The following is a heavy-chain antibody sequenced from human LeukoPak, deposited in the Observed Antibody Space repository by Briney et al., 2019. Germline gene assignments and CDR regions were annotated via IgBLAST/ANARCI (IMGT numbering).Heavy chain of an antibody. D-gene: IGHD1-26*01. J-gene: IGHJ4*02. CDR1: GFTFSTYA. Sequence: GGSLRLSCAASGFTFSTYAMSWVRQAPGKGLEWVSGMSTSGITTYYADSVKGRFSISRDNARNSVYLQVASLRVEDTAVYYCARDPVEWELLLDYWGQGTLVTVSS. V-gene: IGHV3-23*01. CDR3: ARDPVEWELLLDY. CDR2: MSTSGITT.